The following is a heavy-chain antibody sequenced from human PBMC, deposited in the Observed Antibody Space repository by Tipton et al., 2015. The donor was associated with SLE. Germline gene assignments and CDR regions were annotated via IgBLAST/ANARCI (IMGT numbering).Heavy chain of an antibody. CDR3: ASELGIKGGFDY. Sequence: RSLRLSCAASGFSFSIYAMHWVRQAPGKGLEWVAVISYDGSNKYYADSVKGRFTISRDNSKNTLYLQMNSLRAEETAVYYCASELGIKGGFDYWGQGTLVTVSS. D-gene: IGHD7-27*01. CDR2: ISYDGSNK. J-gene: IGHJ4*02. V-gene: IGHV3-30*04. CDR1: GFSFSIYA.